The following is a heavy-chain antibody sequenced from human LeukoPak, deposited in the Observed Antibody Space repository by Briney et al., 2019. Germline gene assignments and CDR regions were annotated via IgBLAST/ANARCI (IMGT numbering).Heavy chain of an antibody. V-gene: IGHV4-38-2*02. J-gene: IGHJ4*02. D-gene: IGHD3-10*01. Sequence: SETLSLTCTVSGYSISNDYHWGWIRQPPGKGLEWIGNIYHSGSTYYNPSLKSRVTISVDTSKNQFSLKLSSMTAADTAMYYCARTQIRGIVPSPFPFWGQGTLVTVSS. CDR1: GYSISNDYH. CDR2: IYHSGST. CDR3: ARTQIRGIVPSPFPF.